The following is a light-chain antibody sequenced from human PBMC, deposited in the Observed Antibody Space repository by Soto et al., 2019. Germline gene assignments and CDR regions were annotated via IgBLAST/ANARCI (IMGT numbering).Light chain of an antibody. CDR1: SSDVGAFNY. J-gene: IGLJ1*01. CDR3: SSYTSSSTLSV. Sequence: SALTQPASVSGSPGQAITISCSGTSSDVGAFNYVSWYQQHPGKAPKLMIYEVSNRPSGVSNRFSGSKSGNMASLTISGLQAEDEADYYCSSYTSSSTLSVFGTGTKVTVL. V-gene: IGLV2-14*01. CDR2: EVS.